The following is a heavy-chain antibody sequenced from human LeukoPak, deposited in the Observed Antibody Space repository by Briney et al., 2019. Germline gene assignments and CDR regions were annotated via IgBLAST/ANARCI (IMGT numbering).Heavy chain of an antibody. CDR3: ASPASTSWLYRFDY. D-gene: IGHD2-2*02. J-gene: IGHJ4*02. Sequence: GGSLRLSCAASGFTFSSYWMHWVRQAPGKGLVWVSRIYSDGSSTSYADSVKGRFTISRDNAKNTLYLQMNSLRAEDTAVYYCASPASTSWLYRFDYWGQGTLVTVSS. CDR1: GFTFSSYW. CDR2: IYSDGSST. V-gene: IGHV3-74*01.